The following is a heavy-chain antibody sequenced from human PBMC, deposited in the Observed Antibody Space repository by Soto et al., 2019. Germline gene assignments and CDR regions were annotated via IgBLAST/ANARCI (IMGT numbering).Heavy chain of an antibody. D-gene: IGHD2-2*01. CDR1: GFTFSTYA. V-gene: IGHV3-23*01. CDR3: ATRRDAYYYYYGMDV. J-gene: IGHJ6*02. Sequence: EVQLLESGGGLVQPGGSLRLSCAASGFTFSTYAMSWVRQAPGKGLEWVSAISGSGGSPYNADYVKGRFTISRDNSKNTLVLQMNSLRAEDTAVYYCATRRDAYYYYYGMDVWVQGTPVTVSS. CDR2: ISGSGGSP.